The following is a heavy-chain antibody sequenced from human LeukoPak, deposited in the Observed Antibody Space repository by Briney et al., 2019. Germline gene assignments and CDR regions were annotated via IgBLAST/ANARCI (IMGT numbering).Heavy chain of an antibody. J-gene: IGHJ4*02. D-gene: IGHD5-24*01. CDR1: GGSISSSSYS. Sequence: SETLSLTCTVSGGSISSSSYSWGWIRQPPGKGLEWIGSIYYSGSTYYNPSLKSRVTISVDTSKNQFSLKLSSVTAADTAVYYCARLKRDGYKVDYWGQGTLVTVSS. CDR2: IYYSGST. V-gene: IGHV4-39*01. CDR3: ARLKRDGYKVDY.